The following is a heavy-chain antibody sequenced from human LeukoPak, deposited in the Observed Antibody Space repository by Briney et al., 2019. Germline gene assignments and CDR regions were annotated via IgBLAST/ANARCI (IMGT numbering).Heavy chain of an antibody. CDR3: ARGPPNYGFFFDY. CDR2: IWYDGSNK. Sequence: GRSLRLSCAASGFTFSSYGMHWVRQAPGKGLEWVAVIWYDGSNKYYADSVKGRFTISRDNSKNTLYLQMNSLRAEDTAVYYCARGPPNYGFFFDYWGQGTLVTVSS. D-gene: IGHD3-10*01. CDR1: GFTFSSYG. V-gene: IGHV3-33*01. J-gene: IGHJ4*02.